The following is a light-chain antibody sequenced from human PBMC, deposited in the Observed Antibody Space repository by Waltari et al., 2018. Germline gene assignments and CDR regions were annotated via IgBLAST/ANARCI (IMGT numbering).Light chain of an antibody. Sequence: DIVMTQTPLSLSVTPGQPASISCKSSQSLLNRDEKTYLYWYLKKPAQPPQLLIYEVSNRLSGVPDRFSGSGSGTEFTLKISRVEAEDVGVFYCMQSIQLPWTFGQGTKVEIK. J-gene: IGKJ1*01. CDR3: MQSIQLPWT. CDR1: QSLLNRDEKTY. V-gene: IGKV2D-29*01. CDR2: EVS.